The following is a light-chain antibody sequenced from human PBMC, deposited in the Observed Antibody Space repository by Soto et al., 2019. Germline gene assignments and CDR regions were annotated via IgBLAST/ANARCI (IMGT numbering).Light chain of an antibody. CDR1: QDISRY. CDR2: DAS. Sequence: DIQMTQSPSTLSASVGDRVTITCRPSQDISRYLAWYQQKPGKAPKVLIYDASILESGVPSRFSGSGSGTEFTLTIDGLQPDDFATYYCQQYNSYSGVTFGQGTRLEIK. J-gene: IGKJ5*01. CDR3: QQYNSYSGVT. V-gene: IGKV1-5*01.